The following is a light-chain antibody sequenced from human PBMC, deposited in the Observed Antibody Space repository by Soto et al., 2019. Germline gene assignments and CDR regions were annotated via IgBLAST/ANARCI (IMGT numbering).Light chain of an antibody. CDR1: SSDVGSYNL. J-gene: IGLJ1*01. CDR2: EGN. CDR3: CSYTSSSTYV. Sequence: QSVLTQPASVSGSPGQSITISCTGTSSDVGSYNLVSWYQQHPGKAPKLMIYEGNKRPSGVSNRFSGSKSGNTASLTISGLQAEDEADYYCCSYTSSSTYVFGTGTKVTAL. V-gene: IGLV2-23*01.